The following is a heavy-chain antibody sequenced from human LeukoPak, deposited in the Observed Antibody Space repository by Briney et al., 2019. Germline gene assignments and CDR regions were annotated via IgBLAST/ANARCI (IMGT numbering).Heavy chain of an antibody. CDR3: AKSYSTSQDAFDI. Sequence: PGRSLRLSCAASGFTFSSYAMHWVRQAPGKGLEWVAVISYDGSNKYYADSVKGRITISRDNSKNTLYLQMNNLRAEDTAVYYCAKSYSTSQDAFDIWGQGTMVTVSS. J-gene: IGHJ3*02. D-gene: IGHD6-6*01. CDR1: GFTFSSYA. CDR2: ISYDGSNK. V-gene: IGHV3-30-3*02.